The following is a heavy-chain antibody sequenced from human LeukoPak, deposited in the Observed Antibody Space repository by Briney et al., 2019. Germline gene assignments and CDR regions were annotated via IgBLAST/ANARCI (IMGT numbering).Heavy chain of an antibody. CDR1: GYTFTSYG. V-gene: IGHV1-18*01. CDR2: ISAYNGNT. J-gene: IGHJ5*02. CDR3: ARVEDLYYDILTGYQGPNWFDP. D-gene: IGHD3-9*01. Sequence: ASVKVSCEASGYTFTSYGISWVRQAPGQGLEWMGWISAYNGNTNYAQKLQGRVTMTTDTSTSTAYMELRSLRSDDTAVYYCARVEDLYYDILTGYQGPNWFDPWGQGTLVTVSS.